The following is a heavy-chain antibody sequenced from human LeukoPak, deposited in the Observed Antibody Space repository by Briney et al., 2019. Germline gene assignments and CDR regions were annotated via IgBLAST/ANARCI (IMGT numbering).Heavy chain of an antibody. CDR1: GFTFSSYW. J-gene: IGHJ4*02. CDR3: ARDRGYSTFDY. D-gene: IGHD4-23*01. CDR2: IKYDGSEK. V-gene: IGHV3-7*01. Sequence: GGSLRLSCAASGFTFSSYWMSWVRQAPGKGLEWVANIKYDGSEKYYVDYVKGRFTISRDNAKNSLYLQMNSLRVDDTAVYYCARDRGYSTFDYWGQGTLVTVSS.